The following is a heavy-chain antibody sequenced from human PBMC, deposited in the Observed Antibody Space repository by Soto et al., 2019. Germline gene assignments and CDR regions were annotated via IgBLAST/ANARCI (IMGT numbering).Heavy chain of an antibody. D-gene: IGHD3-3*01. CDR2: INAGNGNT. J-gene: IGHJ4*02. CDR1: TFTSYA. Sequence: TFTSYAMHWVRQAPGQRLEWMGWINAGNGNTKYSQKFQGRVTITRDTSASTAYMELSSLRSEDTAVYYCARVSYYDFWSGYQDDYWGQGTLVTVSS. CDR3: ARVSYYDFWSGYQDDY. V-gene: IGHV1-3*01.